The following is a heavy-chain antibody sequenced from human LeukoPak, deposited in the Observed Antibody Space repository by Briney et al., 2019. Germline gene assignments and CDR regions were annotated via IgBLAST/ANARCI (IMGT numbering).Heavy chain of an antibody. CDR1: GGSISSYY. CDR3: ARVNDYYDSSGYIFDY. V-gene: IGHV4-59*12. Sequence: SETLSLTCTVSGGSISSYYWSWIRQPPGKGLEWIGYIYHSGSTYYNPSLKSRVTISVDRSKNQFSLKLSSVTAADTAVYYCARVNDYYDSSGYIFDYWGQGTLVTVSS. D-gene: IGHD3-22*01. CDR2: IYHSGST. J-gene: IGHJ4*02.